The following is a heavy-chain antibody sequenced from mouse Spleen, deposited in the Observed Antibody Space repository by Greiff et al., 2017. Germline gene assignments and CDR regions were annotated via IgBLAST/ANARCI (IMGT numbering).Heavy chain of an antibody. Sequence: VQLQQSGPGLVKPSQSLSLTCSVTGYSITSGYYWNWIRQFPGNKLEWMGYISYDGSNNYNPSLKNRISITRDTSKNQFFLKLNSVTTEDTATYYCAREGVYGNYGYFDVWGAGTTVTVSS. CDR2: ISYDGSN. J-gene: IGHJ1*01. CDR3: AREGVYGNYGYFDV. CDR1: GYSITSGYY. D-gene: IGHD2-1*01. V-gene: IGHV3-6*01.